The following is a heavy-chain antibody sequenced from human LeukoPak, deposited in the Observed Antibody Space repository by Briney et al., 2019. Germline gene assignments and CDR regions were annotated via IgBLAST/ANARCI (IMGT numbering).Heavy chain of an antibody. V-gene: IGHV3-23*01. CDR2: ISGSGGST. J-gene: IGHJ4*02. D-gene: IGHD3-9*01. Sequence: PGGSLRLSCAASGFTFSSYAMSWFRQAPGKGLEWVSAISGSGGSTYYADSVKGRFTISRDNSKNTLYLQMNSLRAEDTAVYYCAKAYYDIYYFDYWGQGTLVTVSS. CDR3: AKAYYDIYYFDY. CDR1: GFTFSSYA.